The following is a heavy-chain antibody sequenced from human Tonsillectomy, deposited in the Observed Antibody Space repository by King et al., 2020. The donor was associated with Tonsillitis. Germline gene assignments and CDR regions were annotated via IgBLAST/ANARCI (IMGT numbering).Heavy chain of an antibody. CDR2: VYFSGTT. J-gene: IGHJ4*02. V-gene: IGHV4-59*01. D-gene: IGHD3-10*01. Sequence: VQLQESGPGLVKPSETLSLMCTVSGGSISNYYWSWLRQPPGKGLEWIGYVYFSGTTKYNPSLGSRVTISADTSKNQFSLNLRSVTAADTAVYYCARDYGSVTFYGRPWYYWGQGVLVTVST. CDR1: GGSISNYY. CDR3: ARDYGSVTFYGRPWYY.